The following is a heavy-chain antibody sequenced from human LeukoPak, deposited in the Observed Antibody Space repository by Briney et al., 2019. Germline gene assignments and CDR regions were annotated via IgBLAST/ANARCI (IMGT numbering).Heavy chain of an antibody. D-gene: IGHD2-2*01. CDR3: ARGQDIGVVRRPGRYYFDY. CDR1: GYTFTGYY. Sequence: ASVKVSCKASGYTFTGYYMHWVRQAPGQGLEWMGWINPNSGGTNYAQKFQGRVTMTRDTSISTAYMELSRLRSDDTAVYYCARGQDIGVVRRPGRYYFDYWGQGTLVNVYS. J-gene: IGHJ4*02. V-gene: IGHV1-2*02. CDR2: INPNSGGT.